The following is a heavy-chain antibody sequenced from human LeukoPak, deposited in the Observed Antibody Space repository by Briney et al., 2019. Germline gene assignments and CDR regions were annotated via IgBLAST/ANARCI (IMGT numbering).Heavy chain of an antibody. CDR3: ARDGSITGTTDAFDI. V-gene: IGHV3-48*01. J-gene: IGHJ3*02. D-gene: IGHD1-7*01. CDR1: GFTFSSYS. CDR2: ISSSSSTI. Sequence: GGSLRLSCAASGFTFSSYSMNWVRQAPGKGLEWVSYISSSSSTIYYADSVKGRFTISRDNAKNSLYLQMNSLRAEDTAVYYCARDGSITGTTDAFDIWGQGTMVTVSS.